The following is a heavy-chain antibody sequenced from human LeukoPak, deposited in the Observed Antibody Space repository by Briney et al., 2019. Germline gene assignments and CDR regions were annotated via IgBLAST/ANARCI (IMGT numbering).Heavy chain of an antibody. V-gene: IGHV4-39*07. D-gene: IGHD3-22*01. Sequence: SETLSLTCTVSGGSISSSSYYWGWIRQPPGKGLEWIGSIYYSGSTYYNPSLKSRVTISVDTSKNQFSLKLSSVTAADTAVYYCARDDVNLYYDSSGSEIWGQGTMVTVSS. CDR3: ARDDVNLYYDSSGSEI. CDR1: GGSISSSSYY. CDR2: IYYSGST. J-gene: IGHJ3*02.